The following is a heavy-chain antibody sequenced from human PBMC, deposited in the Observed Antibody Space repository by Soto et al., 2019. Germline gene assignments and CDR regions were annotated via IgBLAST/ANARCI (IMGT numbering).Heavy chain of an antibody. V-gene: IGHV4-59*01. CDR2: IYYAGNT. Sequence: SETLSLTCTVSSGSITGYDCSWIRQPPWRGLEWIGYIYYAGNTLYTPSLNSRVTISVDTSKNQFSLKLTSVTAADTAVYYCARHDAVPKLPNGMGVWGQGTMVTVSS. CDR1: SGSITGYD. J-gene: IGHJ6*02. D-gene: IGHD2-15*01. CDR3: ARHDAVPKLPNGMGV.